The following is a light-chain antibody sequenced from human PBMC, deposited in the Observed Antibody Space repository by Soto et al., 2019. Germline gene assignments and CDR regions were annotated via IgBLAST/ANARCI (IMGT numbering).Light chain of an antibody. V-gene: IGLV1-47*02. CDR1: SSNIGSNY. CDR3: CAYEGSYTFA. J-gene: IGLJ1*01. Sequence: QPVLTQPPSASGTPGQRVTISCSGSSSNIGSNYVYWYQQLPGTAPKLLVFDDNQRPSGVPDRFSDSKSGTSASLTISGLQADDETDYYCCAYEGSYTFAFGTGTKLTVL. CDR2: DDN.